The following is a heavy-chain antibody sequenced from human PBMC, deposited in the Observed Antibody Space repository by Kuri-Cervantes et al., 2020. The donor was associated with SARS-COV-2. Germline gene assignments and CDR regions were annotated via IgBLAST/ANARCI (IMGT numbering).Heavy chain of an antibody. CDR2: IVVGSGDT. Sequence: SVKVSCKTSGYTFTGSTIQWVRQARGQGLEWIGWIVVGSGDTSYAQEFQDRVTITRDMSTATAYMELRTLRSEDTAVYFCSLDAFDYWGQGTLVTVSS. D-gene: IGHD2-8*01. J-gene: IGHJ4*02. CDR3: SLDAFDY. V-gene: IGHV1-58*02. CDR1: GYTFTGST.